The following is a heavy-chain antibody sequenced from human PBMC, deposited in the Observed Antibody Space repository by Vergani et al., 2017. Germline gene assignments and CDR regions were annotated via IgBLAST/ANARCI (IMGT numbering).Heavy chain of an antibody. CDR2: MNPNSGNT. V-gene: IGHV1-8*01. CDR1: GYTFISYD. Sequence: QVQLVQSGAEVKKPGASVKVSCKASGYTFISYDINWVRQATGKGLEWRGWMNPNSGNTGYAQKLQGRVTMTRNTSRSTSYMELSSLRSEDTAVYYCGRVNTGRFWSGYSPNNWFDPWGQGTLVTVSS. CDR3: GRVNTGRFWSGYSPNNWFDP. J-gene: IGHJ5*02. D-gene: IGHD3-3*01.